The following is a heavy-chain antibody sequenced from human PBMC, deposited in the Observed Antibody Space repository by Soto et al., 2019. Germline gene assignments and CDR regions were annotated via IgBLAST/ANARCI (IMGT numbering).Heavy chain of an antibody. CDR2: ISAYNGNT. V-gene: IGHV1-18*01. D-gene: IGHD2-2*01. J-gene: IGHJ6*02. Sequence: QVQLVQSGAEVKKPGASVKVSCKASGYTFTKYGFTWVRQAPGQGLEWMGWISAYNGNTKYIQKLQGRVTMTTDTSTNTGYMELRSLRSDDTAVYYCARDLGQLLWRDYYYYGMDVWGQGTTVTVSS. CDR1: GYTFTKYG. CDR3: ARDLGQLLWRDYYYYGMDV.